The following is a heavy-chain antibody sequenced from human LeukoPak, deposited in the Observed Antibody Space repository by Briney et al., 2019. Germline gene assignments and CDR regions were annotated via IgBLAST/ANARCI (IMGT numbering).Heavy chain of an antibody. D-gene: IGHD2-2*01. J-gene: IGHJ4*02. CDR1: GFTVSSNY. CDR3: AREPSEDIVVVPAAASDY. CDR2: IYSGGST. Sequence: GGSLRLSCAASGFTVSSNYMSWVRQAPGKGLEWVSVIYSGGSTYYADSVKGRFTISRDNSKNTLYLQMNSLRAEDTAVYYCAREPSEDIVVVPAAASDYWGQGTLVTVSS. V-gene: IGHV3-66*02.